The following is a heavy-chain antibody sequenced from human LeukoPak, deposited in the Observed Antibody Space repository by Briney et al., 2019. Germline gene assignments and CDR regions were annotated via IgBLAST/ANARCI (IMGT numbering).Heavy chain of an antibody. CDR3: ARLPITMVRGVIITGYFDY. J-gene: IGHJ4*02. CDR2: IYYSGST. CDR1: GGSISSSSYY. V-gene: IGHV4-39*01. Sequence: SETLSLTCTVSGGSISSSSYYWGWIRQPPGKGLEWIGSIYYSGSTYYNPSLKGRVTISVDTSKNQFSLKLSSVTAADTAVYYCARLPITMVRGVIITGYFDYWGQGTLVTVSS. D-gene: IGHD3-10*01.